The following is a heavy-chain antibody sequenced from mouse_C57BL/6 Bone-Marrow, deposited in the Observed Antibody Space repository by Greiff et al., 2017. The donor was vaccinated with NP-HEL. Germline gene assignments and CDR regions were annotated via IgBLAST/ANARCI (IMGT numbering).Heavy chain of an antibody. D-gene: IGHD3-3*01. J-gene: IGHJ2*01. Sequence: VKLVESGPELVKPGASVKLSCKASGYTFTSYDINWVKQRPGQGLEWIGWIYPRDGSTKYNEKFKGKATLTVDTSSSTAYMELHSLTSEDSAVYFCARVGGPYYFDYWGQGTTLTVSS. CDR1: GYTFTSYD. CDR2: IYPRDGST. CDR3: ARVGGPYYFDY. V-gene: IGHV1-85*01.